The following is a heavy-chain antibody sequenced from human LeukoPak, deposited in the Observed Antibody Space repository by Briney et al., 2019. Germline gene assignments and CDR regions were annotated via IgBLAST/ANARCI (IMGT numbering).Heavy chain of an antibody. Sequence: SETLSLTCTVSGGSISSGSYYWSWIRQPAGKGLEWIERIYTSGSTNYNPSLKSRVTISVDTSKNQFSLKLSSVTAADTAVYYCAREYDSSGYDPYYFDYWGQGTLVTVSS. V-gene: IGHV4-61*02. J-gene: IGHJ4*02. CDR2: IYTSGST. CDR1: GGSISSGSYY. D-gene: IGHD3-22*01. CDR3: AREYDSSGYDPYYFDY.